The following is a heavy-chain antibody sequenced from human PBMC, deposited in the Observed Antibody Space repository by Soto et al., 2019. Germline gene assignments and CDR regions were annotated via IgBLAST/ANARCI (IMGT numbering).Heavy chain of an antibody. CDR2: ISSDSRTI. CDR3: ARIKLVEWFFINVDVYDMDV. V-gene: IGHV3-48*02. CDR1: GVSLSDYA. Sequence: GGSLRLSCGAFGVSLSDYAGNWVLQAQGKGLEWVSFISSDSRTIYYADSVEGRFTVSRDNARNSVSLQMDSLRDEDAAVYYCARIKLVEWFFINVDVYDMDVWGQGTPVTVSS. D-gene: IGHD3-3*01. J-gene: IGHJ6*02.